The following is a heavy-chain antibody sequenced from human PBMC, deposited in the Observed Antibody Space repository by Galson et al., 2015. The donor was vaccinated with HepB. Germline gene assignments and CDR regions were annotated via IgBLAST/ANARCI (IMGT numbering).Heavy chain of an antibody. CDR2: MNPNSGNT. J-gene: IGHJ6*03. CDR1: GYTFTSYD. Sequence: SVKVSCKASGYTFTSYDINWVRQATGQGLEWMGWMNPNSGNTGYAQKFQGRVTMTRNTSISTAYMELSSLRSEDTAVYYCARGRIYCSSTSCYPPPLYWSDYYYYYMDVWGKGTTVTVSS. V-gene: IGHV1-8*01. CDR3: ARGRIYCSSTSCYPPPLYWSDYYYYYMDV. D-gene: IGHD2-2*01.